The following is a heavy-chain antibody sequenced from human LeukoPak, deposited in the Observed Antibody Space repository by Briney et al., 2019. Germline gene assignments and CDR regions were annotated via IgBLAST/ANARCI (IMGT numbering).Heavy chain of an antibody. J-gene: IGHJ3*02. Sequence: GRSLRLSCAASGLTFSSYAMHWVRQAPGKGLEWVAVISYDGSNKYYADSVKGRFTISRDNSKNTLYLQMHSLRAEDTAVYYCARAYYYDSSDAFDIWGQGTMVTVSS. V-gene: IGHV3-30-3*01. CDR2: ISYDGSNK. CDR3: ARAYYYDSSDAFDI. CDR1: GLTFSSYA. D-gene: IGHD3-22*01.